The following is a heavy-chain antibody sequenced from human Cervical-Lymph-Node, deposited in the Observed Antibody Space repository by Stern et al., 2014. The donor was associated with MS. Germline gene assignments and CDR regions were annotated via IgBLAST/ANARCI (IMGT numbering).Heavy chain of an antibody. CDR1: GFTFTSCY. D-gene: IGHD4-17*01. Sequence: VQLVESGAEVRRPGASVKVACKASGFTFTSCYMHWVRQAPGQGLEWMGWINANSGGPNSAQKFQGRGTMTRDTSIRTGYMDLTGLTSDDTAIYYCARDLATVTSPFFDYWGQGTLVTVPS. CDR2: INANSGGP. V-gene: IGHV1-2*02. CDR3: ARDLATVTSPFFDY. J-gene: IGHJ4*02.